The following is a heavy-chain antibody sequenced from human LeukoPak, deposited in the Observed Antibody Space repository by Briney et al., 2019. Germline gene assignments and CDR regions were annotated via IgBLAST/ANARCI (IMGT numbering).Heavy chain of an antibody. J-gene: IGHJ4*02. CDR1: GFPLTIFW. CDR3: ARGGVNPVDH. D-gene: IGHD1-14*01. V-gene: IGHV3-74*01. CDR2: MNEYSTTI. Sequence: PGGSLRLSCVASGFPLTIFWMHWVRPAPGKGLVWVSHMNEYSTTIRYADSVKGRFTISRDNAKSILYLQMNNLRAEDTAMYFCARGGVNPVDHWGQGTLVTVSS.